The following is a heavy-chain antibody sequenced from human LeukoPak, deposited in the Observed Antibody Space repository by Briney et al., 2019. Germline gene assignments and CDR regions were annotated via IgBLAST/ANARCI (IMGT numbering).Heavy chain of an antibody. D-gene: IGHD3-22*01. J-gene: IGHJ3*02. CDR1: GFTFSSYS. CDR3: ARVNIVTYYYDSHDAFDI. CDR2: ISPSSHYI. Sequence: GGSLRLSCAASGFTFSSYSMNWVRQAPGKGLEWVSSISPSSHYIYYADSVRGRFTISRDNAKNSLYLQMNSLRAEDTAVYYCARVNIVTYYYDSHDAFDIWGQGTMVTVSS. V-gene: IGHV3-21*01.